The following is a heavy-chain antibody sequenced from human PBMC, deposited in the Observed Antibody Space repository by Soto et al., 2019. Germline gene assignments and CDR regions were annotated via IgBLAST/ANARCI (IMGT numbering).Heavy chain of an antibody. CDR3: ATTFGGVISPDY. J-gene: IGHJ4*02. V-gene: IGHV4-34*01. CDR2: INHSGST. CDR1: GGSFSGYY. D-gene: IGHD3-16*01. Sequence: QVQLQQWGAGLLKPSETLSLTCAVYGGSFSGYYWSWIRQPPGKGLEWIGEINHSGSTNYNPSLKSRVTISEDTSKNQFSLKLSSVTAADTAVYYCATTFGGVISPDYWGQGTLVTVSS.